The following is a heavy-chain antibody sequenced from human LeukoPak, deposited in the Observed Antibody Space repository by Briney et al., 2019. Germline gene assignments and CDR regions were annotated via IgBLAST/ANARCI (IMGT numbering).Heavy chain of an antibody. CDR2: IYYSGST. V-gene: IGHV4-59*12. CDR3: ARGGGDVYNVFDY. D-gene: IGHD5-24*01. J-gene: IGHJ4*02. Sequence: SETLSLTCTVSGGSISSYYWSWIRQPPGKGLEWIGNIYYSGSTYYNPSLKSRVSISVDTSKNQFSLKLSSVSAADTAVYYCARGGGDVYNVFDYWGQGTLVTVSS. CDR1: GGSISSYY.